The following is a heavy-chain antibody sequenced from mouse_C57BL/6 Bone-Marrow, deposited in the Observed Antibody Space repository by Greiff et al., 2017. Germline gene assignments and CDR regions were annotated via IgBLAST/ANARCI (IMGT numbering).Heavy chain of an antibody. Sequence: VQLKQSGPEVVRPGVSVKISCKASGYTFTDYAMHWVKQSHAKSLDWIGVIGTYNDNTNYNQKFKGKATMTVDRSSSTAYMELASLTSEDSAIYYCAMITTTYWGQGTLVTVSA. D-gene: IGHD1-1*01. CDR2: IGTYNDNT. J-gene: IGHJ3*01. CDR3: AMITTTY. CDR1: GYTFTDYA. V-gene: IGHV1-67*01.